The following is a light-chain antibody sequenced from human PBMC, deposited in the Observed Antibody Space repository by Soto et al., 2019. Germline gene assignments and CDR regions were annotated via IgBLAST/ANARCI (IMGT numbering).Light chain of an antibody. CDR2: RNN. V-gene: IGLV1-47*01. CDR3: AAWDDSLRGVV. Sequence: QSVLTQPPSASGTPGQRVTISCSGSLSNIGSNFIYWYQQLPGSAPKLLINRNNERPSGLPDRFSGSKSGTSASLAISGHRSEDEADYHCAAWDDSLRGVVFGGGTKVTVL. J-gene: IGLJ2*01. CDR1: LSNIGSNF.